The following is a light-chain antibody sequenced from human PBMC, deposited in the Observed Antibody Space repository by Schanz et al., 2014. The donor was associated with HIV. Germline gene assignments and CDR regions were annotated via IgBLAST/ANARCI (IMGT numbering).Light chain of an antibody. CDR2: DVS. CDR1: SSDFGDNNY. J-gene: IGLJ3*02. CDR3: SSYTSSSTPLV. V-gene: IGLV2-14*03. Sequence: QSALTQPASVSGSPGQSITISCTGTSSDFGDNNYVSWYQQHPGKAPKLMIYDVSNRPSGVSNRFSGSKSGNTASLTISGLQAEDEADYYCSSYTSSSTPLVFGGGTKLTVL.